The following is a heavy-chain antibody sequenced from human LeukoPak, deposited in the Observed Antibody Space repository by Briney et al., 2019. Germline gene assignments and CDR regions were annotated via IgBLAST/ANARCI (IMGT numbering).Heavy chain of an antibody. CDR3: ARDPSPFCSGTGCYSWFDP. V-gene: IGHV4-30-2*01. Sequence: SQTLSLTCAVSGGSISSGGYSWSWIRQPPGKGLEWIGFIYHSGSTYYNPSLKSRVTISVDRSKNLFSLKLSSVTAADTAVYYCARDPSPFCSGTGCYSWFDPWGQGTLVTVSS. CDR1: GGSISSGGYS. CDR2: IYHSGST. D-gene: IGHD2-2*01. J-gene: IGHJ5*02.